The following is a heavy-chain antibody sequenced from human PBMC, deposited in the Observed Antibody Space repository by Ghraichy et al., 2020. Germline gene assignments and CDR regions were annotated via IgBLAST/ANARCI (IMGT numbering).Heavy chain of an antibody. CDR3: ARVDPYIGAFDI. V-gene: IGHV3-33*01. D-gene: IGHD2-15*01. Sequence: GGSLRLSCAASGFTFSSYGMHWVRQAPGKGLEWVAVIWYDGSNKYYADSVKGRFTISRDNSKNTLYLQMNSLRAEDTAVYYCARVDPYIGAFDIWGQGTMVTVSS. J-gene: IGHJ3*02. CDR1: GFTFSSYG. CDR2: IWYDGSNK.